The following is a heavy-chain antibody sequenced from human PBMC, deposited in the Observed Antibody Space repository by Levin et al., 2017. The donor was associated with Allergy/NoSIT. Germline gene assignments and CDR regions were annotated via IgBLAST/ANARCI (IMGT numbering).Heavy chain of an antibody. CDR2: ISWNSGSI. Sequence: AGGSLRLSCAASGFTFDDYAMHWVWQAPGKGLEWVSGISWNSGSIGYADSVKGRFTISRDNAKNSLYLQMNSLRTEDTALYYCARDNIGLPDAFDIWGQGTMVIVSS. J-gene: IGHJ3*02. V-gene: IGHV3-9*01. CDR1: GFTFDDYA. CDR3: ARDNIGLPDAFDI. D-gene: IGHD3-10*01.